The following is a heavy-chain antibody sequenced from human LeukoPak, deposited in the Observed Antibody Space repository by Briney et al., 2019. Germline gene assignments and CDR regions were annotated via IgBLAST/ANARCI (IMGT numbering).Heavy chain of an antibody. CDR1: GFTFSSYG. V-gene: IGHV3-30*02. CDR3: AKIASWYDYYYYMDV. Sequence: PGGSLRLSCAASGFTFSSYGMHWVRQAPGKGLEWVAFIRYDGGNAYYADSVKGRFTISRDNSKNTLYLQMSSLRADDTAVYYCAKIASWYDYYYYMDVWGKGTTVTVSS. D-gene: IGHD2-2*01. CDR2: IRYDGGNA. J-gene: IGHJ6*03.